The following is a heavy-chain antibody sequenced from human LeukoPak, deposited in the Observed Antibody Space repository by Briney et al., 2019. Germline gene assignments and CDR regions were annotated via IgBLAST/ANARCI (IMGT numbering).Heavy chain of an antibody. V-gene: IGHV4-38-2*02. CDR3: ARDPRGYSYGSYYFDY. D-gene: IGHD5-18*01. Sequence: NPSETLSLTCSVSGYSISSAYYWGWIRQPPGKGLEWIGTMYHSGSTNYNPSLKSRVTISVDTSKNQFSLKLSSVTAADTAVYYCARDPRGYSYGSYYFDYWGQGTLVTVSS. J-gene: IGHJ4*02. CDR1: GYSISSAYY. CDR2: MYHSGST.